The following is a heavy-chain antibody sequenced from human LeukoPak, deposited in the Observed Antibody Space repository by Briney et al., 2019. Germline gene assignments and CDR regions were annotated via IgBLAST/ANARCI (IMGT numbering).Heavy chain of an antibody. V-gene: IGHV5-10-1*01. D-gene: IGHD1-1*01. CDR3: ARHGLNWNDAY. CDR1: GYSFTSYW. Sequence: GASLKISRNGSGYSFTSYWIRWGRQMPREGLELMVRNYSSGSYTSHSPSFQGHVTISADKSISTAYLQWSSLKASDTAMYYCARHGLNWNDAYWGQRTLVSVCS. J-gene: IGHJ4*02. CDR2: NYSSGSYT.